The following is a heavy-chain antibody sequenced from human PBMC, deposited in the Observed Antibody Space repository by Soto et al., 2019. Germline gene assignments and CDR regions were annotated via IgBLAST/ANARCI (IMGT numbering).Heavy chain of an antibody. D-gene: IGHD5-18*01. Sequence: ASVKVSCKASGYTFTIDYMHWVRQAPGQGLEWMGIINPSGGSTSYAQKFQGRVTMTRDTSTSTVYMELSSLRSEDTAVYYCARDHSTAMVPWGQGTLVTVSS. CDR2: INPSGGST. CDR3: ARDHSTAMVP. V-gene: IGHV1-46*01. CDR1: GYTFTIDY. J-gene: IGHJ5*02.